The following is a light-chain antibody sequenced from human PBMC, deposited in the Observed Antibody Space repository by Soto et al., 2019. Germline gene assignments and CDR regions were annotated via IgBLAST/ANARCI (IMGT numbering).Light chain of an antibody. CDR2: AAS. V-gene: IGKV1-39*01. CDR1: QSIRSY. Sequence: DIQMNQSPSSLSASVGDRVTITCRASQSIRSYLNWYQQKPGKAPKLLIYAASSLQSGVPSRFSGSGSGTDFTLTISSLQPEDFATYYCQQSYSTPYTCVQGTKLEIK. CDR3: QQSYSTPYT. J-gene: IGKJ2*01.